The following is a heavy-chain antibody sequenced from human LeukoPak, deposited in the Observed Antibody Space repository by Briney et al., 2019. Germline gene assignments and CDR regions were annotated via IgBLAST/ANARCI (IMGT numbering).Heavy chain of an antibody. CDR3: ARAGFGGFAFDI. Sequence: SVKVSCKASGGTFSSYAISWVRQAPGQGLEWMGRIIPIFGTANYAQKFQGRVTMTRDTSISTAYMELSRLRSDDTAVYYCARAGFGGFAFDIWGQGTMVTVSS. J-gene: IGHJ3*02. V-gene: IGHV1-69*05. CDR2: IIPIFGTA. CDR1: GGTFSSYA. D-gene: IGHD3-16*01.